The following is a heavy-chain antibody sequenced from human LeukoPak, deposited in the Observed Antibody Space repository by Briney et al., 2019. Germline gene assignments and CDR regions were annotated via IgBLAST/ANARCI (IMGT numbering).Heavy chain of an antibody. J-gene: IGHJ4*02. V-gene: IGHV3-48*03. CDR1: GFTFSSYE. D-gene: IGHD1-1*01. Sequence: WGSLRLSCVASGFTFSSYEMNWVRQVPGKALEWVSYIDFGGRIINYADHVRGRFTISRDNAKNSVYLQMNSLRAEDTAVYYCARGIGLERRYFQFEYWGQGILVTVSS. CDR2: IDFGGRII. CDR3: ARGIGLERRYFQFEY.